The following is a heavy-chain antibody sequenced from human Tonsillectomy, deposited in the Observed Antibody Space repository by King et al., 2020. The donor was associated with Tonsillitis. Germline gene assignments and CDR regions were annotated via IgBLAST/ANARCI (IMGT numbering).Heavy chain of an antibody. Sequence: VQLVESGAEVKKPGSSVKVSCKASGATFNNYAISWMRQAPGQGLEWMGGIIPPFGTGKYAQKFTGRCTITAEESTSTAYMELNSLRSEDTAVYYCARAHSSGYWAYFYYMDVWGKGTTVTVSS. V-gene: IGHV1-69*01. CDR1: GATFNNYA. J-gene: IGHJ6*03. CDR3: ARAHSSGYWAYFYYMDV. D-gene: IGHD3-22*01. CDR2: IIPPFGTG.